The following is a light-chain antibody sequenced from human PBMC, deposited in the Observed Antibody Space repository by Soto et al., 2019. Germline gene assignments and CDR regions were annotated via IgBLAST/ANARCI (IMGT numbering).Light chain of an antibody. CDR1: QSVSTS. Sequence: EIVLTQSPATLSLSPGERATLSCRASQSVSTSLAWYQQKPGQAPRLLIYDSSNRATGIPARFSGSGSGTDFTLTISSLEPEDFAVYYCQQRSNWRDTFGGGTKVEIK. CDR2: DSS. CDR3: QQRSNWRDT. J-gene: IGKJ4*01. V-gene: IGKV3-11*01.